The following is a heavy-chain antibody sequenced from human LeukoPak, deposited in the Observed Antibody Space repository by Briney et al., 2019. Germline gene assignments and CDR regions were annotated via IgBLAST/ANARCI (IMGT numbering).Heavy chain of an antibody. V-gene: IGHV3-23*01. CDR2: ISGSGGST. CDR1: GFTFSSYA. D-gene: IGHD3-22*01. Sequence: GGSLRLSCAASGFTFSSYARSWVRQAPGQGLEWLSAISGSGGSTYYADSVKGWFTISRDNSKNTLYLQMNSLRAEVTAVYYCAKDSSHVNYFDSSAPAYWGQGTLVTVSS. CDR3: AKDSSHVNYFDSSAPAY. J-gene: IGHJ1*01.